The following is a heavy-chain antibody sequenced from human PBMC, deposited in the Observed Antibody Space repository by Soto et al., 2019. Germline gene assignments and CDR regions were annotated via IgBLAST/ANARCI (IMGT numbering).Heavy chain of an antibody. CDR2: ISDSGANT. V-gene: IGHV3-23*01. CDR1: GFTLRNHA. Sequence: EVQMLESEGGLVQPGGSLRLSCAASGFTLRNHAISWVRQAPGKGLEWVSVISDSGANTYYADAVKGRFTISRDDSTNTLSLQMNSLRADDTALYYCARWDVEAAAYFDHWGQGTLVTVSS. J-gene: IGHJ4*02. D-gene: IGHD2-15*01. CDR3: ARWDVEAAAYFDH.